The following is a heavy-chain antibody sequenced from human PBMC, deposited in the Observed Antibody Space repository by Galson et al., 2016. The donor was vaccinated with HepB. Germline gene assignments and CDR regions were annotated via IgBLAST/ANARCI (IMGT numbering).Heavy chain of an antibody. J-gene: IGHJ4*02. D-gene: IGHD3-22*01. V-gene: IGHV1-18*01. CDR3: ARDWSSGCNDYFDY. CDR1: GYTFNSYA. Sequence: QSGAEVKKPGASVKVSCKASGYTFNSYAISWVRQAPGQGLEWMGWISTYNGNRNYAQKLQGRVTMTTDTSTSTAYLELRSLRSDDTAVYYCARDWSSGCNDYFDYWGQGTLVTVSS. CDR2: ISTYNGNR.